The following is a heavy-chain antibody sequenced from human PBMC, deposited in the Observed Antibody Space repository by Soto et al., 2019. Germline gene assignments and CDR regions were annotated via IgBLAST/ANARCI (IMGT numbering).Heavy chain of an antibody. CDR3: ARVACGSYCAFDI. D-gene: IGHD1-26*01. V-gene: IGHV1-69*06. CDR1: GGTFSSYA. J-gene: IGHJ3*02. Sequence: QVQLVQSGAEVKKPGSSVKVSCKASGGTFSSYAISWVRQAPGQGLEWLGGIIPIFGTANYAQKLQGRVTISADKSTSTAYMELSSLRSEDTAVYYCARVACGSYCAFDIWGQGTMVTVSS. CDR2: IIPIFGTA.